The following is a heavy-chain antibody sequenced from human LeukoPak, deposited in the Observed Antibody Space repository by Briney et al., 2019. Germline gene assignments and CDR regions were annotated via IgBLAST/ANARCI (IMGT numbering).Heavy chain of an antibody. CDR1: GYTFTGYY. CDR3: ASTQPDYDFWSGYYGY. J-gene: IGHJ4*02. D-gene: IGHD3-3*01. CDR2: INPNSGGT. V-gene: IGHV1-2*02. Sequence: ASVKVSCKASGYTFTGYYMHWVRQAPGQGLEWMGWINPNSGGTNYAQKFQGRATMTRDTSISTAYMELSRLRSDDTAVYYCASTQPDYDFWSGYYGYWGQGTLVTVSS.